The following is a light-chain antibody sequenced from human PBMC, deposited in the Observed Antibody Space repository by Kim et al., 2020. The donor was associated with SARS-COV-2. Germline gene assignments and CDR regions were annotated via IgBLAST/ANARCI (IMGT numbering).Light chain of an antibody. J-gene: IGKJ1*01. CDR3: QQYGSSPGT. V-gene: IGKV3-20*01. Sequence: SPGERTTLSCRASQSVSSNYLAWYQQKPGQAPRLLIYGASSRATGIPDRFSGSGSGTDFTLTISRLEPEDFAVYNCQQYGSSPGTFGQGTKVDIK. CDR2: GAS. CDR1: QSVSSNY.